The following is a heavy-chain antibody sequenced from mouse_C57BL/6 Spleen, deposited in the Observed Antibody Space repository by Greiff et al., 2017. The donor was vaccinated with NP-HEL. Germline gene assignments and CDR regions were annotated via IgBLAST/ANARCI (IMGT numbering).Heavy chain of an antibody. CDR3: SRSDDPYAGFDY. J-gene: IGHJ2*01. CDR2: INPCNSGT. CDR1: GYTFTSYW. D-gene: IGHD2-12*01. V-gene: IGHV1-53*01. Sequence: QVQLQQPGTELVRPGASVKLSCKASGYTFTSYWMHWVKQRPGQGLEWIGIINPCNSGTNYNQKFKSKATLTVDKSSSTAYMQLSSLTSEDSAVYYCSRSDDPYAGFDYWGQGTTLTVSS.